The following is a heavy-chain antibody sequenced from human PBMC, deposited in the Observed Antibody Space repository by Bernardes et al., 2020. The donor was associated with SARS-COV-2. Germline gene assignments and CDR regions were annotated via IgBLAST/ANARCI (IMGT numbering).Heavy chain of an antibody. J-gene: IGHJ5*02. D-gene: IGHD3-9*01. CDR3: TTLVALRFPLA. CDR2: IKRKSDGGTA. V-gene: IGHV3-15*01. CDR1: GFSFSRAW. Sequence: GGSLRLSCAGSGFSFSRAWMSWVRQAPGKGLEWIGRIKRKSDGGTADYAAIVDGRFIISRDDSSDTLYLQMNSLETEDTAVYFCTTLVALRFPLAWGQGTLVTVSS.